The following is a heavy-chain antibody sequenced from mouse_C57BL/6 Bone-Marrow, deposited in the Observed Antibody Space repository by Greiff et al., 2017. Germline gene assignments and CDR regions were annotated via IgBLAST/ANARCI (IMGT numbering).Heavy chain of an antibody. CDR3: ARLRFNHYYGSSYWYFDV. CDR1: GYTFTDYN. CDR2: INPNNGGT. D-gene: IGHD1-1*01. Sequence: FQLQQSGPELVKPGASVKIPCKASGYTFTDYNMDWVKQSHGKSLEWIGDINPNNGGTIYNQKFKGKATLTVDKSSSTAYMELRSLTSEDTAVYYCARLRFNHYYGSSYWYFDVWGTGTTVTVSS. V-gene: IGHV1-18*01. J-gene: IGHJ1*03.